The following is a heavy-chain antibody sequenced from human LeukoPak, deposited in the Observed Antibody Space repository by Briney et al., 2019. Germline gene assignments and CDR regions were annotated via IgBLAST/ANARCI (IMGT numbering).Heavy chain of an antibody. J-gene: IGHJ4*02. CDR2: IIPIFGTA. CDR3: AREGGGSYGFDY. Sequence: SVKVSCKASGGTFSSYAISWVRQAPGQGLEWMGGIIPIFGTANYAQKFQGRVTITADESTSTAYMELSNLRSEDTAVYYCAREGGGSYGFDYWGQGTLVTVSS. V-gene: IGHV1-69*13. D-gene: IGHD1-26*01. CDR1: GGTFSSYA.